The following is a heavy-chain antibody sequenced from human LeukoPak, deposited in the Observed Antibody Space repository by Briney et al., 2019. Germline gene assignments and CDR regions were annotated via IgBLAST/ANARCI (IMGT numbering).Heavy chain of an antibody. CDR2: ISYSGSTT. CDR3: ARAGPPAFDP. V-gene: IGHV3-48*03. Sequence: PGGSLRLSCAASGFTFTNFEMNWVRQAPGKGLEWVSYISYSGSTTSYADSVKGRFTISRDNAKNSLYLQMNSLRAEDTAVYYCARAGPPAFDPWGQGTLVVVS. J-gene: IGHJ5*02. CDR1: GFTFTNFE.